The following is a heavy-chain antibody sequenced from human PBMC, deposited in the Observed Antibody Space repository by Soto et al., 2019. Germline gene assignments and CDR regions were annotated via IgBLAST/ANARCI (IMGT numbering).Heavy chain of an antibody. CDR3: ARDLWGYCGTDCYPLDV. CDR2: MYNTGST. D-gene: IGHD2-21*02. J-gene: IGHJ6*02. V-gene: IGHV4-59*01. CDR1: CNSIGGYY. Sequence: SVTLSLTCTVCCNSIGGYYWSWMLEPPVKGLEWIGYMYNTGSTVYNPSFKSRVTISVDTSKNQFSLKLNSVTAADTAVYYCARDLWGYCGTDCYPLDVWGQGTTVTVS.